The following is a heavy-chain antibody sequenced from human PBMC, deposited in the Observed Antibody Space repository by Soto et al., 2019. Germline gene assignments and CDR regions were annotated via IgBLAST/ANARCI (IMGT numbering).Heavy chain of an antibody. CDR1: GYTFTSYG. V-gene: IGHV1-3*01. CDR2: INAGNGNT. CDR3: ATVPNDSSAYYHHCYYCMDV. J-gene: IGHJ6*02. Sequence: ASVKVSCKASGYTFTSYGIHWVRQAPGQRLEWTGWINAGNGNTKYSQKFQGRVTITTDTSASTAYLELSSLRSEDTAVYYCATVPNDSSAYYHHCYYCMDVWGQGTTVTVSS. D-gene: IGHD3-22*01.